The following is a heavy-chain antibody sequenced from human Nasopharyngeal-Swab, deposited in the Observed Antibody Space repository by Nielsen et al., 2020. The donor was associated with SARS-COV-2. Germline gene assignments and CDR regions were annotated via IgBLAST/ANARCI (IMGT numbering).Heavy chain of an antibody. CDR3: ARLDCSSTSCYTNYWDYYMDV. J-gene: IGHJ6*03. D-gene: IGHD2-2*02. CDR2: IYPGDSNT. Sequence: GESLKISCKGSGYSFTTYWIGWVRQMPGKGLEWMGIIYPGDSNTSYSPSFQGQVAISADNSISTAYLQWSSLKASDTAIYYCARLDCSSTSCYTNYWDYYMDVWGKGTTVTVSS. CDR1: GYSFTTYW. V-gene: IGHV5-51*01.